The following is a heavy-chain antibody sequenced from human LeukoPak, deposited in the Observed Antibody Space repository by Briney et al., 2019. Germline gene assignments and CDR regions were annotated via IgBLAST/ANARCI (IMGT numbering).Heavy chain of an antibody. CDR1: GFTFSSHS. CDR2: ISTSSSYI. Sequence: GGSLRLSCAASGFTFSSHSMTWVRQAPGKGLEWVSSISTSSSYIYYADSVKGRFTISRDNAKKSLYLQMNSLRAEDTAVYYCARVNTIFGVVTQIYYYYYMDVWGKGTTVTVSS. V-gene: IGHV3-21*01. CDR3: ARVNTIFGVVTQIYYYYYMDV. D-gene: IGHD3-3*01. J-gene: IGHJ6*03.